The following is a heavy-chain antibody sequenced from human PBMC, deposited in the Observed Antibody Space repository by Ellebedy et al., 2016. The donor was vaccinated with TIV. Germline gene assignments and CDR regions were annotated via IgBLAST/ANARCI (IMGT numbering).Heavy chain of an antibody. CDR3: ARGVWFGESTDAFDI. D-gene: IGHD3-10*01. CDR1: GYTFTSYG. V-gene: IGHV1-18*01. Sequence: ASVKVSCXASGYTFTSYGISWVRQAPGQGLEWMGWISAYNGNTNYAQKLQGRVTMTTDTSTSTAYMELRSLRSDDTAVYYCARGVWFGESTDAFDIWGQGTMVTVSS. CDR2: ISAYNGNT. J-gene: IGHJ3*02.